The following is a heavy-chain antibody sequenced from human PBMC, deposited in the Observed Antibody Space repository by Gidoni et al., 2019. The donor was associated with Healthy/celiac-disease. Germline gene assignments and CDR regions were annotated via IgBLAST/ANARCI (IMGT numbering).Heavy chain of an antibody. CDR2: IYYSGST. D-gene: IGHD6-13*01. Sequence: QLQLQESGPGLVKPSETLSLTCTVSGGSISSSSHYWGWIRQPPGKGLEWIGSIYYSGSTYYNPSLKSRVTISVDTSKNQFSLKLSSVTAADTAVYYCARQMVAASGRYFDYWGQGTLVTVSS. V-gene: IGHV4-39*01. CDR3: ARQMVAASGRYFDY. J-gene: IGHJ4*02. CDR1: GGSISSSSHY.